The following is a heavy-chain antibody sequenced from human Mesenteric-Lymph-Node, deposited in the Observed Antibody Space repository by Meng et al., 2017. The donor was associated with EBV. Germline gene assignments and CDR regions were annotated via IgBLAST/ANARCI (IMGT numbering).Heavy chain of an antibody. D-gene: IGHD3-16*01. CDR1: GFTFEDYG. CDR2: ISYNGGEI. V-gene: IGHV3-30*03. CDR3: VDLMLP. J-gene: IGHJ5*02. Sequence: VEVGESGGGVVRPGGSLRLTCAGHGFTFEDYGMSWVRQAPGQGLEWVAVISYNGGEINYVDSVKGRFTTSRDNSKNMLYLQMNSLRPEDTAVYYCVDLMLPWGQGTLVTVSS.